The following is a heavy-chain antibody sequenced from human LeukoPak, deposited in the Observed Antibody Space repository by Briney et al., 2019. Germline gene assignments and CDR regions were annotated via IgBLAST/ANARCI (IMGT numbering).Heavy chain of an antibody. D-gene: IGHD5-24*01. J-gene: IGHJ6*03. V-gene: IGHV4-39*07. CDR1: GGSVNSTDYC. CDR2: VYYTGFT. CDR3: ARAGGMAYYYYHMDV. Sequence: SETLFLTCTVSGGSVNSTDYCWGWLRQPPGKGLEWIGSVYYTGFTHNNPSLESRFTMTVDTSKNQFSLRLNSVTAADTATYFCARAGGMAYYYYHMDVWGKGTTVNVSS.